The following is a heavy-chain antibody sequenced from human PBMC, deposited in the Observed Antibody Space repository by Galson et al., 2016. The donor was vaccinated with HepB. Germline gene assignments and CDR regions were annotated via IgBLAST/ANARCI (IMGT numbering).Heavy chain of an antibody. Sequence: SLRPSCAASGFAFSSHWMHWVRQAPGKGLMWVARINSDGTISNYADSVKGRFTISRDNAKNTLYLEMNSLRAEDTAVYNCVRDHSVVPATAYNWFDPWGQGTLVTVSS. CDR3: VRDHSVVPATAYNWFDP. CDR2: INSDGTIS. D-gene: IGHD2-21*02. V-gene: IGHV3-74*01. CDR1: GFAFSSHW. J-gene: IGHJ5*02.